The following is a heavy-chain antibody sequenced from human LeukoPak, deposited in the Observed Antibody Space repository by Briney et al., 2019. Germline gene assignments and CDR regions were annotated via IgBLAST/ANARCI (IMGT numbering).Heavy chain of an antibody. CDR1: GFTYSRYW. D-gene: IGHD1-26*01. J-gene: IGHJ6*03. V-gene: IGHV3-7*01. CDR2: IKDDGSEQ. CDR3: ARDGPLVTRKYYYYYYMDV. Sequence: PGGSLRLSCAASGFTYSRYWMTWVRQVPGKGLEWVASIKDDGSEQPYVDSVKGRFTISRDNAKSSLYLQMNSLRTEDTAVYYCARDGPLVTRKYYYYYYMDVWGKGTTVTVSS.